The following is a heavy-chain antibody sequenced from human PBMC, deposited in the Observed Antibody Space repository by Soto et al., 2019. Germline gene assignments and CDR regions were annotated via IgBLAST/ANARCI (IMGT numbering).Heavy chain of an antibody. CDR1: GFTFNTYG. D-gene: IGHD1-26*01. CDR2: IWYDGGLK. Sequence: GGSLRLSCAASGFTFNTYGMNWVRQAPGKGLERVAIIWYDGGLKYYADSVKGRFTVSRDNSKNTMFLQMNSLGVEDTAVHLCASIEGAGGSSRPYAYYEMDGWGQGCTVTVSS. V-gene: IGHV3-33*01. CDR3: ASIEGAGGSSRPYAYYEMDG. J-gene: IGHJ6*02.